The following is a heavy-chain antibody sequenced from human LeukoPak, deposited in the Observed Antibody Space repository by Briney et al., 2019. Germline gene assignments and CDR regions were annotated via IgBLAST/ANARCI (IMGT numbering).Heavy chain of an antibody. CDR3: AGHHPRNTVDF. CDR1: GGPISSYY. J-gene: IGHJ4*02. Sequence: SETLSLTCTVSGGPISSYYWSWIRQPPGKGLEWIAYISDIGSINYNPSLKSRVTISLDTSKIQFTLKLGAVTAADTAVYYCAGHHPRNTVDFWGQGTLVTVSS. V-gene: IGHV4-59*08. CDR2: ISDIGSI. D-gene: IGHD2-8*02.